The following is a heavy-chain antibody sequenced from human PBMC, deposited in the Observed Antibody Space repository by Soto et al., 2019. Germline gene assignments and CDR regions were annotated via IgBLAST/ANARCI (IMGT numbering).Heavy chain of an antibody. J-gene: IGHJ4*02. D-gene: IGHD5-18*01. CDR2: ISYDGSNK. CDR3: ASAPQTAKKNT. V-gene: IGHV3-30*03. Sequence: GGSLRLSCAASGFTFSSYGMNWVRQAPGKGLEWVAVISYDGSNKYYADSVKGRFTISRDNSKNTLYLQMNSLRAEDTAVYYCASAPQTAKKNTWGRETVVTVSS. CDR1: GFTFSSYG.